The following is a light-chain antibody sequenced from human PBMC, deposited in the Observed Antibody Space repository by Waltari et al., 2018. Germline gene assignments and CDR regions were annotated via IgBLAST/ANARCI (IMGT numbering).Light chain of an antibody. V-gene: IGKV3-20*01. CDR3: QQYGSSPPLT. CDR2: GAS. J-gene: IGKJ4*01. CDR1: QSVTSSY. Sequence: EIVLTQSPGTLSLSPGERAPLSCRASQSVTSSYLAWYQQKPGQAPRLLMYGASSRATGIPDRFSGSGSGTDFTLTISRLEPEDFAVYYCQQYGSSPPLTFGGGTKVEIK.